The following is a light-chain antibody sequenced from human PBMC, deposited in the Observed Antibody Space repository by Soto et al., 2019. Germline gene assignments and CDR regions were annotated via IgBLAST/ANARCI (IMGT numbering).Light chain of an antibody. J-gene: IGLJ3*02. CDR1: SSDVGGYNC. CDR3: SSYAGSNNWV. CDR2: EVS. Sequence: QSVLTQPPSASGSPGQSVTISCTGTSSDVGGYNCVSWYQQHPGKAPKLMISEVSKRPSGVPDRFSGSKSGNTASLTVSGLQTEDEADYYCSSYAGSNNWVFGGGTKLTVL. V-gene: IGLV2-8*01.